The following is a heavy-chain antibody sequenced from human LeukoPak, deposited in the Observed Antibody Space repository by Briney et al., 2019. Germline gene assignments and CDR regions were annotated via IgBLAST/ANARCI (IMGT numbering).Heavy chain of an antibody. CDR1: GFTFSSYA. CDR2: ISGSGGST. V-gene: IGHV3-23*01. J-gene: IGHJ4*02. D-gene: IGHD4-17*01. CDR3: AKTVGWRSHDYGDFHFDY. Sequence: GGSLRLSCAASGFTFSSYAMSWVRQAPGKGLEWVSAISGSGGSTYYADSVKGRFTISRDNSKNTLYLQMNSLRAEDMALYYCAKTVGWRSHDYGDFHFDYWGQGTLVTVSS.